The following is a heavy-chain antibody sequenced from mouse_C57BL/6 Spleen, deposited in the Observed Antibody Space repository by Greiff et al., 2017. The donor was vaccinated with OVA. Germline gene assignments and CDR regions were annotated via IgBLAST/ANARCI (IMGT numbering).Heavy chain of an antibody. J-gene: IGHJ3*01. Sequence: QVQLQQPGAELVKPGASVKLSCKASGYTFTSYWMHWVKQRPGRGLEWIGRIDPNRGGTKYNEKFKSKATLTVDKPSSTAYMQLSSLTSEAAAVYYCARDPDEGSWFAYWGQGTLVTVSA. CDR2: IDPNRGGT. V-gene: IGHV1-72*01. CDR1: GYTFTSYW. CDR3: ARDPDEGSWFAY.